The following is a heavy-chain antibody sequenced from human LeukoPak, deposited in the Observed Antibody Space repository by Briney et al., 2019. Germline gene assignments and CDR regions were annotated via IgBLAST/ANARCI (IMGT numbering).Heavy chain of an antibody. CDR2: IYYSGNT. V-gene: IGHV4-39*01. J-gene: IGHJ4*02. Sequence: SETLSLTCTVSGGSIGSSSYYWGWIRQPPGKGLEWIGTIYYSGNTYYNPSLKSRVTISLDTSKNQFSLELSSVTAADTAVYYCARRASRSYYAYWGQGTLVTVSS. CDR3: ARRASRSYYAY. D-gene: IGHD1-26*01. CDR1: GGSIGSSSYY.